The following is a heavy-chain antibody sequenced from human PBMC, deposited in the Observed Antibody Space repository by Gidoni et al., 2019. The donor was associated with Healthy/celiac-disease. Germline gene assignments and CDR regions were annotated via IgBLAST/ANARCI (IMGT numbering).Heavy chain of an antibody. CDR2: INPNSGGT. CDR3: ARDLANIVATITGGY. Sequence: QVQLVQSGAEVKKPGASVKVSCKASGYTFTGYYMHWVRQAPGQGLEWMGRINPNSGGTNYAQKFQGRVTMTRDTSISTAYMELSRLRSDDTAVYYCARDLANIVATITGGYWGQGTLVTVSS. V-gene: IGHV1-2*06. J-gene: IGHJ4*02. D-gene: IGHD5-12*01. CDR1: GYTFTGYY.